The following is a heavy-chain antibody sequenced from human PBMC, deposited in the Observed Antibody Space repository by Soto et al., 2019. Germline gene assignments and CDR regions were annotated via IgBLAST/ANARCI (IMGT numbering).Heavy chain of an antibody. CDR3: ARGMTKGGVHAFDI. CDR2: INSDGSST. CDR1: GFTFSSYW. V-gene: IGHV3-74*01. J-gene: IGHJ3*02. D-gene: IGHD4-17*01. Sequence: GSLRLSCAASGFTFSSYWMLWVRQAPGKGLVWVSRINSDGSSTSYADSVKGRFTISRDNAKNTLYLQMNSLRAEDTAVYYCARGMTKGGVHAFDIWGQGTMVTVSS.